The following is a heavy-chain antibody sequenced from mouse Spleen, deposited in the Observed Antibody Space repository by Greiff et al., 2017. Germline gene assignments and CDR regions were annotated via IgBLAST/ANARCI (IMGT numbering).Heavy chain of an antibody. D-gene: IGHD2-4*01. J-gene: IGHJ2*01. CDR3: ARAMISPFDY. Sequence: QVQLQQSGPELVKPGASVRISCKASGYTFTSYYIHWVKQRPGQGLEWIGWIYPGNVNTKYNEKFKGKATLTADKSSSTAYMQLSSLTSEDSAVYFCARAMISPFDYWGQGTTLTVSS. CDR1: GYTFTSYY. CDR2: IYPGNVNT. V-gene: IGHV1S56*01.